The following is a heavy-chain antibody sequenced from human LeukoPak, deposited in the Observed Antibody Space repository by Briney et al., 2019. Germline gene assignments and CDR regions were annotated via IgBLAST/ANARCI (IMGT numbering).Heavy chain of an antibody. J-gene: IGHJ5*02. CDR2: MNPNSGNT. V-gene: IGHV1-8*01. D-gene: IGHD2-15*01. Sequence: ASVKVSCKASGYTFTSYDINWVRQATGQGLEWMGWMNPNSGNTGYAQKFQGRVTMTRNTSISTAYMELSSLRSEDTAVYYCARAPKRYCSGGSCYLYWFDPWGQGALVTVSS. CDR1: GYTFTSYD. CDR3: ARAPKRYCSGGSCYLYWFDP.